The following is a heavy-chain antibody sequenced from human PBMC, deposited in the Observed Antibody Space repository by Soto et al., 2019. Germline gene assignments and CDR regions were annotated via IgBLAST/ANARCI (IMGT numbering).Heavy chain of an antibody. CDR1: GSSMTTYY. V-gene: IGHV4-59*12. CDR2: IYNSGRGST. D-gene: IGHD3-22*01. Sequence: PSETLSLTCSVSGSSMTTYYWHWIRQAPGKGLEWIGFIYNSGRGSTGSNPSLTSRVTFSIETSKNQFSLKLSSVTAADTAVYYCASIYDSSGYYYGNNWFDPWGQGTLVTVSS. J-gene: IGHJ5*02. CDR3: ASIYDSSGYYYGNNWFDP.